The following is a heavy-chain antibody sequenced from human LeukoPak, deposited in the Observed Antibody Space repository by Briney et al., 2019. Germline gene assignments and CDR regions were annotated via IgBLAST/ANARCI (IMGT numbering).Heavy chain of an antibody. V-gene: IGHV4-59*01. Sequence: PSETLSLTCTVSGGSISSYYWSWIRQPPGKGLEWIGYIYYSGSTNYNPSLKSRVTISVDTSKNQFSLKLSSVTAADTAVYYCAREGDFLFDYWGQGTLVTVSS. CDR3: AREGDFLFDY. CDR2: IYYSGST. D-gene: IGHD3-3*01. J-gene: IGHJ4*02. CDR1: GGSISSYY.